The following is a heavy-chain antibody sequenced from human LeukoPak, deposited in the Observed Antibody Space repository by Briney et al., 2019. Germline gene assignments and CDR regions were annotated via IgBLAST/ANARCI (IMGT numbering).Heavy chain of an antibody. D-gene: IGHD1-26*01. CDR2: INPKSGGT. Sequence: ASVKVSCKASGNTFTADFLHWVRQAPGQGLEWMGWINPKSGGTYYAQRFQGRVTMTRDTSITTAYMEATSLRSDDTAVCYCAREVGYNYDFWGQGTLVIVSS. CDR1: GNTFTADF. V-gene: IGHV1-2*02. J-gene: IGHJ4*02. CDR3: AREVGYNYDF.